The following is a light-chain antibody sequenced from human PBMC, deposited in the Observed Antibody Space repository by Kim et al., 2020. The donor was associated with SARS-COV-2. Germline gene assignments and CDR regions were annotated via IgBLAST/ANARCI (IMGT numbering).Light chain of an antibody. CDR3: QQYGSSVYT. J-gene: IGKJ2*01. CDR1: QSVSSSY. Sequence: EIVLTQSPGTLSLSPGERATLSRRASQSVSSSYLAWYQQKPGQAPRLLIYGASSRATGIPDRFSGSGSGTDFTLTISRLEPEDFAVYYCQQYGSSVYTFGQGTKLEI. V-gene: IGKV3-20*01. CDR2: GAS.